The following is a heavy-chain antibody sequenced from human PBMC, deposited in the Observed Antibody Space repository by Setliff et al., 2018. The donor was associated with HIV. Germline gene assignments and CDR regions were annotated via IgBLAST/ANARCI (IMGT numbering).Heavy chain of an antibody. CDR3: ARVISGRGRELPDFDY. CDR2: MNPSGAT. CDR1: GYTLTYYD. Sequence: GASVKVSCKASGYTLTYYDINWVRQATGQGLEWMGWMNPSGATGYAQEFQGRVTMTRDTSISTAYMELSSLRSEDTAVYYCARVISGRGRELPDFDYWGQGTQVTVSS. V-gene: IGHV1-8*02. D-gene: IGHD3-10*01. J-gene: IGHJ4*02.